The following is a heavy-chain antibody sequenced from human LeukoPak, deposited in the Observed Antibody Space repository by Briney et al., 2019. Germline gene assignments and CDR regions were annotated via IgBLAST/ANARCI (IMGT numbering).Heavy chain of an antibody. CDR1: GYTFTGYY. CDR2: INPNSGGT. V-gene: IGHV1-2*04. Sequence: ASVKVSCKASGYTFTGYYMHWVRQAPGQGLEWMGWINPNSGGTNYAQKFQGWVTMTRDTSISTAYMELSRLRSDDTAVYYCARGTVLWFGEFPYFDYWGQGTLVTVSS. J-gene: IGHJ4*02. D-gene: IGHD3-10*01. CDR3: ARGTVLWFGEFPYFDY.